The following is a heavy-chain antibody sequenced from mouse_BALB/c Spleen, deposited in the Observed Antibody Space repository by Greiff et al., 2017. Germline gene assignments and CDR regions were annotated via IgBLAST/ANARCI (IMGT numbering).Heavy chain of an antibody. CDR2: ISYDGSN. D-gene: IGHD2-1*01. J-gene: IGHJ4*01. CDR3: AREVYYGNYDYAMDY. CDR1: GYSITSDYA. Sequence: DVQLQESGPGLVKPSQSLSLTCTVTGYSITSDYAWNWIRQFPGNKLEWMGYISYDGSNNYNPSLKNRISITRDTSKNQFFLKLNSVTTEDTATYYCAREVYYGNYDYAMDYWGQGTSVTVSS. V-gene: IGHV3-6*02.